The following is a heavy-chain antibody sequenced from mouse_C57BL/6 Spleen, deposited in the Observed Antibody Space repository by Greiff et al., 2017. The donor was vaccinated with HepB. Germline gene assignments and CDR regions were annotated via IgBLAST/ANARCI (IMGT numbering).Heavy chain of an antibody. CDR2: IDPENGDT. CDR1: GFNIKDDY. Sequence: VQLKESGAELVRPGASVKLSCTASGFNIKDDYMPWVKQRPEQGLEWIGWIDPENGDTEYAAKFQGKATITADTSSNTAYLQLSSLKYEDTAVYYCTRGYYSNSYWYFDVWGTGTTVTVSS. J-gene: IGHJ1*03. V-gene: IGHV14-4*01. D-gene: IGHD2-5*01. CDR3: TRGYYSNSYWYFDV.